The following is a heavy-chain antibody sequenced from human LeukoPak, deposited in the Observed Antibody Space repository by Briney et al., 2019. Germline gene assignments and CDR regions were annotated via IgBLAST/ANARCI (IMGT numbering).Heavy chain of an antibody. CDR2: IYYSWST. J-gene: IGHJ6*03. CDR1: GGSISIYY. D-gene: IGHD3-10*01. CDR3: ARLSPYGSGSPGCMDV. Sequence: SETLSLTCTVSGGSISIYYLSWIRQPPGKGLERVGHIYYSWSTNYNPSLKSRVTISVDTSKNQFSLKMSSVTAADTAVYYCARLSPYGSGSPGCMDVWGKGTPVTGSS. V-gene: IGHV4-59*08.